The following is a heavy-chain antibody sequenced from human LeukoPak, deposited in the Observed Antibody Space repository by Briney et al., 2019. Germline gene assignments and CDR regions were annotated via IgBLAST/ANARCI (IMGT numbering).Heavy chain of an antibody. J-gene: IGHJ4*02. CDR3: ARSRTAMLLTPGFDY. CDR1: GDSVSSNSAS. D-gene: IGHD5-18*01. V-gene: IGHV6-1*01. Sequence: SQTLSPTCAISGDSVSSNSASWNWIRQSPSRGLEWLGRTYYRSKWYNDYAVSVKSRITIKPDTSKNQFSLQLNSVTPEDTAVYYCARSRTAMLLTPGFDYWGQGTLVTVSS. CDR2: TYYRSKWYN.